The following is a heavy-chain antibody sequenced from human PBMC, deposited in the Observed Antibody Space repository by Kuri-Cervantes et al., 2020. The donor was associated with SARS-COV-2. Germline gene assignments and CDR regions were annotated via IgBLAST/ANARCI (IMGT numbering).Heavy chain of an antibody. Sequence: SETLSLTCTVSGGSISSGDYSWSWIRQPPGKALQWIGYIYQGGYTYYSPSLMSRATISVDTSKNQFSLKLSSVTAADTAVYYCARDGITGTTWGGGFDPWGQGTLVTVSS. CDR1: GGSISSGDYS. CDR3: ARDGITGTTWGGGFDP. CDR2: IYQGGYT. D-gene: IGHD1-7*01. V-gene: IGHV4-30-2*01. J-gene: IGHJ5*02.